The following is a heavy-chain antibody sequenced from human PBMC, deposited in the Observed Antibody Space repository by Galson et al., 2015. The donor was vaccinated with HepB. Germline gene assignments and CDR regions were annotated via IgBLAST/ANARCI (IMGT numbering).Heavy chain of an antibody. CDR2: ISSSGSHT. V-gene: IGHV3-21*01. CDR1: GFTFSIHS. CDR3: ARDGEMATTIDY. Sequence: SLRLSCAASGFTFSIHSMNWVRQAPGKGLEWVSSISSSGSHTYYADSVKGRFTISRDNAKNSLYLQMNSLRAEDTAVYYCARDGEMATTIDYWGQGTLVTVSS. J-gene: IGHJ4*02. D-gene: IGHD5-24*01.